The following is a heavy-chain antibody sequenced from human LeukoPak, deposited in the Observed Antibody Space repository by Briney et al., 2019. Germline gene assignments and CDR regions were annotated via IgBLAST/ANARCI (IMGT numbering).Heavy chain of an antibody. CDR2: IYYSGST. D-gene: IGHD3-9*01. CDR3: GKKDTDFLTVYSPYYFAY. V-gene: IGHV4-59*12. J-gene: IGHJ4*01. Sequence: PSETLSLTCTVSGGSISSYYWSWIRQPPGKGLEWIGYIYYSGSTNYNPSLKSRVTISVDTSKSQFSLKLSSVTAADTAVYYCGKKDTDFLTVYSPYYFAYGAKEPWATVSS. CDR1: GGSISSYY.